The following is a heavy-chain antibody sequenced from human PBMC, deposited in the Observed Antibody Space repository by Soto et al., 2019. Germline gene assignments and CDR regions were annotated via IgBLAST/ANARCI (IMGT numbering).Heavy chain of an antibody. D-gene: IGHD1-26*01. J-gene: IGHJ4*02. CDR1: GGTFIDYA. CDR3: ARVVVGSRLSLDY. CDR2: ISPIFGTP. Sequence: QVQLVQSGAEVKKPGSSVRVSCEASGGTFIDYAFSWVRQAPGQGLEWMAGISPIFGTPIYAQKFQDRVTITADDSTMTAYMEMNRLTSEDTAVYYCARVVVGSRLSLDYWGQGTLVTISS. V-gene: IGHV1-69*01.